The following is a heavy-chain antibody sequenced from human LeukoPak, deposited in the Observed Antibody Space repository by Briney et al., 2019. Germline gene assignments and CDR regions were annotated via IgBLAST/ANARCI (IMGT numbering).Heavy chain of an antibody. CDR2: ISSTSRTI. CDR1: GFTFSNYS. V-gene: IGHV3-48*01. CDR3: ATSTAFDY. J-gene: IGHJ4*02. Sequence: GGSLRLSCVASGFTFSNYSMNWVRQAPGKGLEWVSYISSTSRTIYYVDSVKGRFTISRDNAKNSLYLQMYSLRAEDTAVYYCATSTAFDYWGRGTLVTVSS. D-gene: IGHD5-18*01.